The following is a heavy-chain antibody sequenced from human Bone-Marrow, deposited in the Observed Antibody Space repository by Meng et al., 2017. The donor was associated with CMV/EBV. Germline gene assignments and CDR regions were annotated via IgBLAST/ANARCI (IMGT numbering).Heavy chain of an antibody. Sequence: GESLKISCAASGFTFSSYSMNWVRQAPGKGLEWVSFISRSSSYIYNADSVKGRFTISRDNAKNSLYLQMNSLRAEDTAVYYCARDLAYYYDSSGYYGMDVCGQGTTVTASS. CDR2: ISRSSSYI. D-gene: IGHD3-22*01. V-gene: IGHV3-21*01. CDR3: ARDLAYYYDSSGYYGMDV. CDR1: GFTFSSYS. J-gene: IGHJ6*02.